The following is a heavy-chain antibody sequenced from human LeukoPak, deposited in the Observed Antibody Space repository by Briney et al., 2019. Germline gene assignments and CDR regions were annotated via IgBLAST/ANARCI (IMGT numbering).Heavy chain of an antibody. CDR1: GGSINNYY. D-gene: IGHD3-16*01. CDR3: ARTTNGGAWFDP. CDR2: IYYSGGT. V-gene: IGHV4-59*01. Sequence: SETLSLTCTVSGGSINNYYWSWVWQPPGKGLEWIGHIYYSGGTNYNPSLKSRVTISVDTSKNQFSLRLNSVTAADTAVYYCARTTNGGAWFDPWGQGTLVTVSS. J-gene: IGHJ5*02.